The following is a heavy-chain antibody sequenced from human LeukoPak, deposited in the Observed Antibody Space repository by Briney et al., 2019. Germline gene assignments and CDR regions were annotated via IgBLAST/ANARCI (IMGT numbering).Heavy chain of an antibody. J-gene: IGHJ4*02. CDR1: GFTFSSYS. CDR2: FTSRSGTI. Sequence: GGSLRLSCVASGFTFSSYSMNWVRQAPGKGLEWVSSFTSRSGTIYYADSVKGRFTISRDNAKNSLFLQMSSLRVEDTAVYYCARESSGIAATNKIDFWGQGTLVTVSS. D-gene: IGHD6-13*01. CDR3: ARESSGIAATNKIDF. V-gene: IGHV3-21*01.